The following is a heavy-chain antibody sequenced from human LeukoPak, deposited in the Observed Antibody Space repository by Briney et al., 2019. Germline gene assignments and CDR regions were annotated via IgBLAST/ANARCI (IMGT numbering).Heavy chain of an antibody. V-gene: IGHV4-39*01. J-gene: IGHJ5*02. Sequence: PSETLSLTCTVSGGSISSSSYYWGWIRQPPGKGLEWIGSISYSGSSYYNPSLKSRVTISVDTSKNQFSLKLRSVTAADTAVYYCAKSLYGSGSYYNWFDPWGQGTLVTVSS. CDR2: ISYSGSS. CDR3: AKSLYGSGSYYNWFDP. CDR1: GGSISSSSYY. D-gene: IGHD3-10*01.